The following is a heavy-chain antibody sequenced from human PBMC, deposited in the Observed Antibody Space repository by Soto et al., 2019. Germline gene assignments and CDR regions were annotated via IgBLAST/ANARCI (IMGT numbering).Heavy chain of an antibody. Sequence: ASVKVSCKASGYTFTSYYMHWVRQAPGQGLEWMGIINPSGGSTSYAQKFQGRVTMTRDTSTSTVYMELSSLRSEDTAVYYCAKPFGSYDHAFDIWGQGTMVTVSS. J-gene: IGHJ3*02. CDR2: INPSGGST. CDR1: GYTFTSYY. CDR3: AKPFGSYDHAFDI. D-gene: IGHD1-26*01. V-gene: IGHV1-46*01.